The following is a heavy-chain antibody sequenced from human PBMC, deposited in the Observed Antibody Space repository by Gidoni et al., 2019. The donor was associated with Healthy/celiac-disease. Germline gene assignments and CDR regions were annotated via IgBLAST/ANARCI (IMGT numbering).Heavy chain of an antibody. J-gene: IGHJ4*02. CDR3: ARDPGMSFGPTFDY. Sequence: EVQLVESGGGLVKPGGSLGLPCSASGFTFSSYSMTWVRQAPGKGLEWVSSISSSSSYIYYADSVKGRFTISRDNAKNSLYLQMNSLRAEDTAVYYCARDPGMSFGPTFDYWGQGTLVTVSS. D-gene: IGHD3-10*01. CDR1: GFTFSSYS. CDR2: ISSSSSYI. V-gene: IGHV3-21*01.